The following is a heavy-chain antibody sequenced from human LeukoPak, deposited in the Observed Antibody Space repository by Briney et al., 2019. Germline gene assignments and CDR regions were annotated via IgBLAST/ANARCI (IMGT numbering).Heavy chain of an antibody. Sequence: PGGSLRLSCTTSGFNFRAYWMGWVRQAPGKGLEWVSAISGSGGSTYYADSVKGRFTISRDNSKNTLYLQMNSLRAEDTAVYYCAKDREYMVRATFDYWGQGTLVTVSS. V-gene: IGHV3-23*01. J-gene: IGHJ4*02. CDR3: AKDREYMVRATFDY. D-gene: IGHD3-10*01. CDR1: GFNFRAYW. CDR2: ISGSGGST.